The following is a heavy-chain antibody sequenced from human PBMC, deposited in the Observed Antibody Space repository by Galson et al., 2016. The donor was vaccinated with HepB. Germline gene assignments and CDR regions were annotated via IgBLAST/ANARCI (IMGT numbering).Heavy chain of an antibody. CDR2: ISWDGTNI. Sequence: SLRLSCAASGFKLSHYAMHWVRQGPDKGLEWVAGISWDGTNIAYADSVKGRFTISRDNSKNTLYLQMNSLRAEDTAIYYCAKGLILNYYDSSGYYFQHWGQGTLVTVSS. J-gene: IGHJ1*01. V-gene: IGHV3-9*01. CDR3: AKGLILNYYDSSGYYFQH. D-gene: IGHD3-22*01. CDR1: GFKLSHYA.